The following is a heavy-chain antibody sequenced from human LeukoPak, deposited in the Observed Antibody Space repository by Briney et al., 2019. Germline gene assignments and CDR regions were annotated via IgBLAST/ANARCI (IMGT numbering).Heavy chain of an antibody. CDR3: ARHFPKAYYFDY. V-gene: IGHV4-59*08. J-gene: IGHJ4*02. CDR1: GGSISSYY. Sequence: SETLSLTCTVSGGSISSYYWSWIRQPPGKGLEWIGYIYYSGSTNYNPSLKSRVTISVDTSKNQFSLKLSSVTAADTAVYYCARHFPKAYYFDYWGQGTLVTVSS. CDR2: IYYSGST.